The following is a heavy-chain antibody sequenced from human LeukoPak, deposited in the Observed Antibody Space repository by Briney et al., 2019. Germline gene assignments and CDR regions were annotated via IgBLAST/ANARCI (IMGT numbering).Heavy chain of an antibody. J-gene: IGHJ4*02. V-gene: IGHV3-23*01. CDR1: GFTFSSYA. Sequence: GGSLRLSCAASGFTFSSYAMSWVRQAPGKGLEWVSTISSSGASTWYADSVKGRFTISRDNSKNTLYLQMNSLRAEDTAVYYCAKVPNSGWIFDYWGQGTLVTVSS. CDR3: AKVPNSGWIFDY. CDR2: ISSSGAST. D-gene: IGHD6-19*01.